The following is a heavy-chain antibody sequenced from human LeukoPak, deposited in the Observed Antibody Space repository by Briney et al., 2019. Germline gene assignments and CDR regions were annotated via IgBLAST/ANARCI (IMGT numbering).Heavy chain of an antibody. CDR1: GFTVSSNY. V-gene: IGHV3-66*02. CDR3: ARSPAIRGAADAFDI. CDR2: IYSGGST. Sequence: GGSLRLSCAASGFTVSSNYMSWGRQAPGVGLEWVSVIYSGGSTYYADSVEGRFTISRDNSKNTLYLQMNSLRAEDTAVYYCARSPAIRGAADAFDIWGQGTMVTVSS. J-gene: IGHJ3*02. D-gene: IGHD1-26*01.